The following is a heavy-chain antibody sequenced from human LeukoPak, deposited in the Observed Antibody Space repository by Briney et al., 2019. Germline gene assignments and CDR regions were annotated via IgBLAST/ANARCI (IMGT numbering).Heavy chain of an antibody. D-gene: IGHD6-6*01. V-gene: IGHV3-33*01. CDR3: ARDHSSSPFDY. CDR2: IWYDGSNK. CDR1: GFTFSSYG. J-gene: IGHJ4*02. Sequence: GMSLRLSCAASGFTFSSYGMHWVRQAPGKGLEWVAVIWYDGSNKYYADSVKGRFTISRDNSKNTLYLQMNSLRAEDTAVYYCARDHSSSPFDYWGQGTLVTVSS.